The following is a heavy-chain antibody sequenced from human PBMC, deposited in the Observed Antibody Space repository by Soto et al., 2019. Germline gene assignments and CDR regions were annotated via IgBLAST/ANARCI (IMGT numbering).Heavy chain of an antibody. CDR1: GYTFTSYA. J-gene: IGHJ6*02. CDR2: INAGNGNT. D-gene: IGHD2-15*01. V-gene: IGHV1-3*01. Sequence: ASVKVSCKASGYTFTSYAMHWVRQSPGQRLEWMGWINAGNGNTKYSQKFQGRVTITRDTSASTAYMELSSLRSEDTAVYYCARDPVEDYYYGMDVWGQGTTVTVSS. CDR3: ARDPVEDYYYGMDV.